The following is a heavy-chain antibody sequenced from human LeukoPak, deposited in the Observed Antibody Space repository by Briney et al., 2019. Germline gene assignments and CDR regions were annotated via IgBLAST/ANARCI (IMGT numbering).Heavy chain of an antibody. J-gene: IGHJ2*01. V-gene: IGHV3-30*02. Sequence: GGSLRLSCAASGFTFSAYGMHWVRQAPGKGLEWVAFIRYDGSQEYYADSVKGRFTISRDNSKNTLFVQMNSLRAEDTAIYYCAKDSGYSSKYWYFNLWGRGTLVTVSS. CDR3: AKDSGYSSKYWYFNL. CDR1: GFTFSAYG. D-gene: IGHD5-18*01. CDR2: IRYDGSQE.